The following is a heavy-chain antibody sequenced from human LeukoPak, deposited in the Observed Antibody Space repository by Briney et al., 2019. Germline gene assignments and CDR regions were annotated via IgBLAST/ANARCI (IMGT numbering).Heavy chain of an antibody. Sequence: SQTLSLTCDISGDTVSSNSAAWNWIRQSPSRGLEWLGRTYYRSKWYYDYTVSVKSRITISPDTSKNQFSLQLNSVTADDTAVYYCARGFALDFWGQGTMVTVSS. CDR3: ARGFALDF. CDR1: GDTVSSNSAA. V-gene: IGHV6-1*01. CDR2: TYYRSKWYY. J-gene: IGHJ3*01.